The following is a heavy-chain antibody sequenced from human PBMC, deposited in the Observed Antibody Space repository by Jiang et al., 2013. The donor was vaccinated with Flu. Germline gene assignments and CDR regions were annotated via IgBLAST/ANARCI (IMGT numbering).Heavy chain of an antibody. CDR2: IYHSGST. CDR3: ARDGPPKNIVVVPAAHNWFDP. D-gene: IGHD2-2*01. CDR1: VAPSAVVTG. J-gene: IGHJ5*02. V-gene: IGHV4-4*02. Sequence: LVKPSGTRVPHLRCRLVAPSAVVTGGVGSASPHGRGLEWIGEIYHSGSTNYNPSLKSRVTISVDKSKNQXSLKLSSVTAADTAVYYCARDGPPKNIVVVPAAHNWFDPWGQGTLVTVSS.